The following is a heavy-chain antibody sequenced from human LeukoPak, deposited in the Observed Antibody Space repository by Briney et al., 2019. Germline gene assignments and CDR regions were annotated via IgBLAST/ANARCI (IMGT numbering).Heavy chain of an antibody. CDR3: AIYRWGSGNNWYCDV. CDR2: ISPNSGGT. D-gene: IGHD7-27*01. V-gene: IGHV1-2*02. CDR1: GYTFTGFY. J-gene: IGHJ2*01. Sequence: ASVKVSCKPSGYTFTGFYIHWVRQAPGQGLEWMGWISPNSGGTDYAQRFQGRVTMTRDTSISTAYMELSSLRSDDTAVYYCAIYRWGSGNNWYCDVWGRGTLVTVSS.